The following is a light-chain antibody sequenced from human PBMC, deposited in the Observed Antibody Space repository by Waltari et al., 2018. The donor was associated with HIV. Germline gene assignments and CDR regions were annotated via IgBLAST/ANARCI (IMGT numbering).Light chain of an antibody. J-gene: IGLJ2*01. CDR2: DVT. V-gene: IGLV2-14*03. CDR3: TSYTGNMGMV. CDR1: SSDVGDFNY. Sequence: SALTQPCSVSVSPGPSSTISCTGTSSDVGDFNYVSKYQQHPGTATKLLMYDVTGRPAGVSNRFSCSKPGNTASLTISGLQTEDVALYDCTSYTGNMGMVFGGGTRLAV.